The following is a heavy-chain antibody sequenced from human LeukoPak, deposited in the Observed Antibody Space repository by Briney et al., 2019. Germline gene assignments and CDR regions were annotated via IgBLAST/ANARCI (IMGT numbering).Heavy chain of an antibody. CDR2: IYSGGST. V-gene: IGHV3-66*01. D-gene: IGHD1-26*01. Sequence: GGSLRLSCAASGFTFSSYAMHWVRQAPGKGLEWVSVIYSGGSTNYADSVKGRFTISRDNSKNTLYLQMNSLRAEDTAVYYCARSHLSSGSYWDYFDYWGQGTLVTVSS. CDR1: GFTFSSYA. J-gene: IGHJ4*02. CDR3: ARSHLSSGSYWDYFDY.